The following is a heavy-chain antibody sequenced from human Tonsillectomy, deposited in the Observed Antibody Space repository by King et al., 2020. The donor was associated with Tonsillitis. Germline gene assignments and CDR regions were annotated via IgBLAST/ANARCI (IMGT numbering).Heavy chain of an antibody. D-gene: IGHD4-23*01. J-gene: IGHJ4*02. CDR1: GFTFSSYA. CDR3: AKAAGALGELLDY. Sequence: VQLVESGGGLVQPGGSLRFSCAASGFTFSSYAMSWVRQAPGKGLEWVSGISGSGGSTYSADSAKGRFTISRDNSKNTLFLQMNSLRVEDTAVYYCAKAAGALGELLDYWGQGTLVTVSS. V-gene: IGHV3-23*04. CDR2: ISGSGGST.